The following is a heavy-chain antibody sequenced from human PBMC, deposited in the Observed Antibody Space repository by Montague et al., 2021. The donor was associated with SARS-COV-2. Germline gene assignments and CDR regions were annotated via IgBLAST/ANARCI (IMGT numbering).Heavy chain of an antibody. Sequence: SETLSLTCTVSGGSISSSSYYWGWIRQPPGKGLVWIGSIYYSGSTYYNPSLKSRVTISVDTSKNQFSLKLSSVTAADTAVYYCARLVETYYYYYGMDVWGQGTTVTVSS. CDR3: ARLVETYYYYYGMDV. J-gene: IGHJ6*02. CDR2: IYYSGST. V-gene: IGHV4-39*01. CDR1: GGSISSSSYY. D-gene: IGHD4-23*01.